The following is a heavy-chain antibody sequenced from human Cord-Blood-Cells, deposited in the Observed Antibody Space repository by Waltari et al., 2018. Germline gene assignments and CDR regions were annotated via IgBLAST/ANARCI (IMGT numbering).Heavy chain of an antibody. J-gene: IGHJ4*02. Sequence: QLQLQESGPGLVKPSETLSLTCTVSGGSISSSSYYWGWIRQPPGKGLEWIGSIYYSGSIYYNPSLKSRVTISVDTSKSQFFLKLSAVTAADTAVYYCARHNGESGYDDYWGQGTLVTVSS. V-gene: IGHV4-39*01. CDR3: ARHNGESGYDDY. CDR2: IYYSGSI. D-gene: IGHD5-12*01. CDR1: GGSISSSSYY.